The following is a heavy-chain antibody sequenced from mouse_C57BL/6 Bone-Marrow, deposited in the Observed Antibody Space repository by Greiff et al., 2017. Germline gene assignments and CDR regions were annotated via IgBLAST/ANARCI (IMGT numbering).Heavy chain of an antibody. Sequence: QVQLQHSGPELVKPGASVKLSCKASGYTFTSYDINWVKQRPGQGLEWIGWIYPRDGSTKYNEKFKGKATLTVDTSSSTAYMELHSLTSEDSAGYFCARDYGSSYWYFDVWGTGTTVTVSS. D-gene: IGHD1-1*01. CDR2: IYPRDGST. CDR1: GYTFTSYD. CDR3: ARDYGSSYWYFDV. J-gene: IGHJ1*03. V-gene: IGHV1-85*01.